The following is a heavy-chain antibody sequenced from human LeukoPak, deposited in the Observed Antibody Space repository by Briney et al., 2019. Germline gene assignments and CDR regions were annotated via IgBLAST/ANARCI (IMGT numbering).Heavy chain of an antibody. CDR1: GFTFSDYW. Sequence: GGSLRLSCAASGFTFSDYWMSWVRQAPGKGLEWVAVISYDGSNKYYADSVKGRFTISRDNSKNTLYLQMNSLRAEDTAVYYCARSMGWSYYYYYYMDVWGKGTTVTVSS. J-gene: IGHJ6*03. V-gene: IGHV3-30-3*01. D-gene: IGHD3-3*01. CDR3: ARSMGWSYYYYYYMDV. CDR2: ISYDGSNK.